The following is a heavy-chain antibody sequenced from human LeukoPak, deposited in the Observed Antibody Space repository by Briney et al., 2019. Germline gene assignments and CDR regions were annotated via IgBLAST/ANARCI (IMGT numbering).Heavy chain of an antibody. CDR2: TRNKAESYKT. D-gene: IGHD3-3*01. CDR1: GFSFSNHY. J-gene: IGHJ6*03. Sequence: GGSLRLSCAASGFSFSNHYINWVRQTPGKGLEWVGRTRNKAESYKTEYAASVQGRFTISRDDSKKSLFLHMNSLKTEDTAVYYCARESSIFGVVTRSYMDVWGKGTTVTVSS. V-gene: IGHV3-72*01. CDR3: ARESSIFGVVTRSYMDV.